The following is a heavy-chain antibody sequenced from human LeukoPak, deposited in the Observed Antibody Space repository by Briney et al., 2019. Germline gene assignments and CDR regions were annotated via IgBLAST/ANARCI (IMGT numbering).Heavy chain of an antibody. CDR1: GFTVSSNY. V-gene: IGHV3-53*01. J-gene: IGHJ5*02. CDR2: IYSGGST. Sequence: PGGSLRLSCAASGFTVSSNYMSWVRQAPGKGLEWVSVIYSGGSTYYADSVKGRFTISRDNSKNTLYLQMNSLRAEDTAVYYCARVLGYCSSTSCCESWFDPWGQGTLVTVSS. D-gene: IGHD2-2*01. CDR3: ARVLGYCSSTSCCESWFDP.